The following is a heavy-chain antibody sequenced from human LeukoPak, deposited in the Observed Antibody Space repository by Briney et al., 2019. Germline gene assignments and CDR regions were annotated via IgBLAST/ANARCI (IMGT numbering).Heavy chain of an antibody. CDR1: GFTFSSYS. CDR2: INWNGGST. CDR3: ARASLSGSYLYYYYYYMDV. Sequence: GSLRLSCAASGFTFSSYSMNWVRQAPGKGLEWVSGINWNGGSTGYADSVKGRFTISRDNAKNSLYLQMNSLRAEDTALYYCARASLSGSYLYYYYYYMDVWGNGTTVTVSS. J-gene: IGHJ6*03. V-gene: IGHV3-20*04. D-gene: IGHD1-26*01.